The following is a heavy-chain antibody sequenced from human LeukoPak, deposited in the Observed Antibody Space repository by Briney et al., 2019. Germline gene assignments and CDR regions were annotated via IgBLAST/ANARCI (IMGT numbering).Heavy chain of an antibody. D-gene: IGHD1-7*01. CDR3: ARRNNWNCKDHAFDM. V-gene: IGHV5-51*01. CDR1: GYSFTSYW. Sequence: GESLKISCKGSGYSFTSYWIGWVRQMPGKGLEWMGIIYPGDSDTRYSPSFQGQVTISADKSISTAYLQWSSLKASDTAMYYCARRNNWNCKDHAFDMWGQGTMVTVSS. J-gene: IGHJ3*02. CDR2: IYPGDSDT.